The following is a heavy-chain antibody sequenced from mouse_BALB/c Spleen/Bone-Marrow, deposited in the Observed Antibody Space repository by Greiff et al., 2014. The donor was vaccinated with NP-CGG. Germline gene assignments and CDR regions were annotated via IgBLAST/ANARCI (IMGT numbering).Heavy chain of an antibody. CDR3: ARNYYYASSWSAMDY. CDR1: GCTFTSYW. Sequence: QVQLKESGAELARPGASVKLSCKASGCTFTSYWMQRVKQRPGQGLEWIGTIYPGDGDARYTQKFKGKAALTADKSSSTAYMQLSSLASEDSAVYYCARNYYYASSWSAMDYWGQGTSVTVSS. V-gene: IGHV1-87*01. J-gene: IGHJ4*01. D-gene: IGHD1-1*01. CDR2: IYPGDGDA.